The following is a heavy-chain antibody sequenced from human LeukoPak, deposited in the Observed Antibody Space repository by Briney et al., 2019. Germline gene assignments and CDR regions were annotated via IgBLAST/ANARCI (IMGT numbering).Heavy chain of an antibody. J-gene: IGHJ5*02. CDR2: INYSGST. D-gene: IGHD2-2*01. CDR3: ARVYVVVPAAVDP. Sequence: SETLSLTCTVSGGSISSGGYYWSWIRQHPGKGLEWIGYINYSGSTYYNPSLKSRVTISVDTSKNQFSLKLSSVTAADTAVYYCARVYVVVPAAVDPWGQGTLVTVSS. V-gene: IGHV4-31*03. CDR1: GGSISSGGYY.